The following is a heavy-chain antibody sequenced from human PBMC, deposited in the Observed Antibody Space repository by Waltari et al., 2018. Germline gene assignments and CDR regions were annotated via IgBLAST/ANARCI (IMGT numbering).Heavy chain of an antibody. Sequence: QVQLVESGGGVVQPGRSLRLSCAASGFTFRSNTLHWFRPAPGKWVGWVAVISYDGGDKYYADSVKGRFTISRDNSKNMLYLQMNSLRAEDTAVYHCARGTNYYDSSGRWYLDYWVQGTLVTVSS. J-gene: IGHJ4*02. D-gene: IGHD3-22*01. CDR2: ISYDGGDK. CDR1: GFTFRSNT. CDR3: ARGTNYYDSSGRWYLDY. V-gene: IGHV3-30*04.